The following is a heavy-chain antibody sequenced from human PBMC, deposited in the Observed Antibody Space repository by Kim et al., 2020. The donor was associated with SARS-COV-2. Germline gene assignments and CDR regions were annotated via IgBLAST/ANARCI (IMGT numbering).Heavy chain of an antibody. V-gene: IGHV4-4*02. J-gene: IGHJ6*02. D-gene: IGHD6-13*01. CDR3: ARAAAGTYYYYYGMDV. Sequence: SLKGRVTISVDKSKNQFSLKLSSVTAADTAVYYCARAAAGTYYYYYGMDVWGQGTTVTVSS.